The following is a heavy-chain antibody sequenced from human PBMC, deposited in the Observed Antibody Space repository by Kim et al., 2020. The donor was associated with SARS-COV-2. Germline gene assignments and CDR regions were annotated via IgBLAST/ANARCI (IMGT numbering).Heavy chain of an antibody. CDR2: ISSDGGGT. CDR3: AKIGSTSSWYPFDY. D-gene: IGHD6-13*01. CDR1: GFTFSSYW. V-gene: IGHV3-74*03. Sequence: GGSLRLSCAASGFTFSSYWMHWLRQAPGKGLVWVSHISSDGGGTTYADSVKGRFTISRDNAKNTLYLQMNSLRAEDTAVYYCAKIGSTSSWYPFDYWGQGTLVTVSS. J-gene: IGHJ4*02.